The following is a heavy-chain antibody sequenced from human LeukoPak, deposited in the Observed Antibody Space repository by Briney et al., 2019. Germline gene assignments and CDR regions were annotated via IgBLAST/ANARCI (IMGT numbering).Heavy chain of an antibody. V-gene: IGHV3-21*01. CDR3: ARESNWGYYFDF. Sequence: PGGSLRLSCAASGFTFSSYSMNWVRQAPGKGLGWVSSISSSSSYTYYADSVKGRFTISRDNAKNSLYLQMNSLRAGDTAVYYCARESNWGYYFDFWGQGTLVTVSS. D-gene: IGHD7-27*01. J-gene: IGHJ4*02. CDR2: ISSSSSYT. CDR1: GFTFSSYS.